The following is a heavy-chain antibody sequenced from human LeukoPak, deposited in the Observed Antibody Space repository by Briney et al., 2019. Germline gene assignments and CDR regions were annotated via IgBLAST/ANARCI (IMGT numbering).Heavy chain of an antibody. CDR2: IYYSGST. J-gene: IGHJ4*02. Sequence: SETLSLTCTVSGGSISSGDYSWSWIRQPPGKGLEWIGNIYYSGSTYYNPSLKSRVTISVDTSRNQFSLKLSSVTAADTAVYYCAREVVSDYYFDYWGQGTLVTVSS. V-gene: IGHV4-30-4*01. CDR1: GGSISSGDYS. CDR3: AREVVSDYYFDY. D-gene: IGHD5/OR15-5a*01.